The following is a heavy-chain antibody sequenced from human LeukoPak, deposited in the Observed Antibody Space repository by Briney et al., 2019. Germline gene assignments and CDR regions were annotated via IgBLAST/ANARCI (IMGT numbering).Heavy chain of an antibody. J-gene: IGHJ4*02. CDR2: IYSGGST. CDR1: DGSIINYY. CDR3: ARGGSKNGGDCYSD. V-gene: IGHV3-53*01. Sequence: ETLSLTCTVSDGSIINYYWGWVRQAPGKGLEWVSVIYSGGSTYYADSVKGRFTISRDNSKNTLYLQMNSLRAEDTAVYYCARGGSKNGGDCYSDWGQGTLVTVSS. D-gene: IGHD2-21*02.